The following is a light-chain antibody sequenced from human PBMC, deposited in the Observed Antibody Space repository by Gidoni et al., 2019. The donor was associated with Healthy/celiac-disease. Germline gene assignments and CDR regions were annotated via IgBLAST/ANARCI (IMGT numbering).Light chain of an antibody. CDR1: QGISNS. CDR2: AAS. CDR3: QQYYSTPPLT. J-gene: IGKJ3*01. Sequence: DIQMTQSPSSLSASVGDRVTITCRASQGISNSLAWYQQKPGKAPKLLLYAASRLESGVPSRFSGSGSGTDYTLTISSLQPEDFATYYCQQYYSTPPLTFGPWTKVDIK. V-gene: IGKV1-NL1*01.